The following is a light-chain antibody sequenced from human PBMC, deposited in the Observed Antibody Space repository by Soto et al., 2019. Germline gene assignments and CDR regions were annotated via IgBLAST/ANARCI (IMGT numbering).Light chain of an antibody. V-gene: IGLV1-40*01. CDR1: SSNIGAGYD. CDR2: GDT. Sequence: VLTQPPSVSGAPGQRVTISCTGSSSNIGAGYDVHWYQVVPGTAPKLLIYGDTNRPSGVPDRFSGSKSGSSASLAITGLQAEDEADYYCQSYDTSLNDLEGVFGGGTQLTVL. J-gene: IGLJ3*02. CDR3: QSYDTSLNDLEGV.